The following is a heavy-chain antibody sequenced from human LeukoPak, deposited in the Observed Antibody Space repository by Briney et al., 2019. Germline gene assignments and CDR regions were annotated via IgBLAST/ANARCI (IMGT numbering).Heavy chain of an antibody. CDR3: TRHQYCTNGVCHLDY. Sequence: GESLKISCKGSGYRFTKYWIGWVRQMPGKGLEWMGIIYSDDSDTRYSPSFQGQVTISVDKSISTAYLQWRSLKAADTAMYYCTRHQYCTNGVCHLDYWGQGTLVTVSS. CDR1: GYRFTKYW. V-gene: IGHV5-51*01. D-gene: IGHD2-8*01. CDR2: IYSDDSDT. J-gene: IGHJ4*02.